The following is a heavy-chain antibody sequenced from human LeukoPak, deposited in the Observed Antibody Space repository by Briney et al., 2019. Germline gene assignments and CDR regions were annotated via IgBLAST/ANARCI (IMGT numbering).Heavy chain of an antibody. CDR1: GFTFSSYA. D-gene: IGHD4-23*01. CDR2: ISGSGGST. V-gene: IGHV3-23*01. CDR3: AKGGGPSPHDYGDY. Sequence: GGSLRLSCAASGFTFSSYAMSWVRQAPGKGLEWVSAISGSGGSTYYADSVKGRFTISRDNSKNTLYLQMNSLGAEDTAVYYCAKGGGPSPHDYGDYWGQGTLVTVSS. J-gene: IGHJ4*02.